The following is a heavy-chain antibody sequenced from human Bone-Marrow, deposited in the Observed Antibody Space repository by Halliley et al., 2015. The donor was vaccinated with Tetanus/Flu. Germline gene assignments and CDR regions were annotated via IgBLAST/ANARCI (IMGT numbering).Heavy chain of an antibody. V-gene: IGHV3-30*18. J-gene: IGHJ4*02. CDR1: GLSFSTYG. D-gene: IGHD5-12*01. CDR3: GKDVYEATHQYSGYMINDY. Sequence: SLRLSCAASGLSFSTYGMHWVRQAPGKGLEWVAIISFDGRNQYYADSVKGRFTISRDNSKNTLYLQMISLRVEDTAVYYCGKDVYEATHQYSGYMINDYWGQGTLVTVSS. CDR2: ISFDGRNQ.